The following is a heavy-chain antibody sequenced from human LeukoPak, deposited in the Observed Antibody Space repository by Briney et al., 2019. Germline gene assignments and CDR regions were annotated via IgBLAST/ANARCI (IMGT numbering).Heavy chain of an antibody. J-gene: IGHJ6*02. D-gene: IGHD3-9*01. Sequence: GXVSCKASGGTVTSYGISWVRQAPGQGRGGRGGRIAIFGIAKNAQKFQGRGTDTADKYTSTDYMELSSLRSEDTAVYYCATGYDILTGYSTQYYYYGMDVWGQGTTVTVSS. CDR3: ATGYDILTGYSTQYYYYGMDV. CDR2: RIAIFGIA. V-gene: IGHV1-69*17. CDR1: GGTVTSYG.